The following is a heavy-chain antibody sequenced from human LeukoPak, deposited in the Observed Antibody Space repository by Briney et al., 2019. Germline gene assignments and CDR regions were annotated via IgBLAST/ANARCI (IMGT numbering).Heavy chain of an antibody. Sequence: SETLSLTCAVYGGSFSGYYWSWIRQPPGKGLEWIGEINHSGSTNYNPSLKSRVTISVDTSKNQFSLKLSSVTAADTAVYYCARAQHYYDSRGYLPRGYYFDYWGQGTLVTVSS. CDR2: INHSGST. V-gene: IGHV4-34*01. J-gene: IGHJ4*02. CDR3: ARAQHYYDSRGYLPRGYYFDY. CDR1: GGSFSGYY. D-gene: IGHD3-22*01.